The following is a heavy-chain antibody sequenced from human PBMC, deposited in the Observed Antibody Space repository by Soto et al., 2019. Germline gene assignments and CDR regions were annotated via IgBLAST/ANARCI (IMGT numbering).Heavy chain of an antibody. D-gene: IGHD3-3*01. Sequence: GESVKISCKGSGYSFTSYWIGWVRQMPVKGLEWMGIIYHGDSDTRYSPSFQGQVTISADKSISTAYLQWSSLKASDTAMYYCARGIHSSYDFWSGYYTGYYGMDVWGQGTTVTVSS. V-gene: IGHV5-51*01. CDR3: ARGIHSSYDFWSGYYTGYYGMDV. CDR2: IYHGDSDT. CDR1: GYSFTSYW. J-gene: IGHJ6*02.